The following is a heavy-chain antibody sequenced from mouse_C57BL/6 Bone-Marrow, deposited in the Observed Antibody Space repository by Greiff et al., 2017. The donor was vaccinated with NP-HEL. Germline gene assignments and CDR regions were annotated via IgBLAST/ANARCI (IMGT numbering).Heavy chain of an antibody. Sequence: VQLQQSGPELVKPGASVKLSCKASGYTFTSYDINWVKQRPGQGLEWIGWIYPRDGSTKYNEKFKGKATLTVDTSSSTAYMELHSLTSEDSAVYYCATESLITTVEDGDFEVWGTGTTVTVSS. D-gene: IGHD1-1*01. CDR2: IYPRDGST. CDR1: GYTFTSYD. CDR3: ATESLITTVEDGDFEV. V-gene: IGHV1-85*01. J-gene: IGHJ1*03.